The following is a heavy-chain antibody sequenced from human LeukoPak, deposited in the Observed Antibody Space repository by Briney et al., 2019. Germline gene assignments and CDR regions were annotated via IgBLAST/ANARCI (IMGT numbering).Heavy chain of an antibody. CDR2: ITNSGNSK. J-gene: IGHJ4*02. V-gene: IGHV3-48*01. Sequence: GGSLRLSCAASEFTFSSYSMNWVRQAPGKGLEWVSYITNSGNSKSYADSVKGRFTISRDNSKSTLFLQMNSLRAEDTAVYYCARDGGLWVSAHWGDSWGRGTLVTVSS. D-gene: IGHD7-27*01. CDR1: EFTFSSYS. CDR3: ARDGGLWVSAHWGDS.